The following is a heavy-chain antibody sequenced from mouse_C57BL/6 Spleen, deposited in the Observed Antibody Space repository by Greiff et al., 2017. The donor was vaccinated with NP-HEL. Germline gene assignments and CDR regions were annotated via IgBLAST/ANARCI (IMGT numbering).Heavy chain of an antibody. D-gene: IGHD2-12*01. CDR1: GYTFTSYW. Sequence: VQLQQPGAELVKPGASVKLSCKASGYTFTSYWMHWVKQRPGQGLEWIGMIHPNSGSTNYNEKFKSKATLTVDKSSSTAYMQLSSLTSEDSAVYYCARLREVKYYFDYWGQGTTLTVSS. V-gene: IGHV1-64*01. CDR3: ARLREVKYYFDY. CDR2: IHPNSGST. J-gene: IGHJ2*01.